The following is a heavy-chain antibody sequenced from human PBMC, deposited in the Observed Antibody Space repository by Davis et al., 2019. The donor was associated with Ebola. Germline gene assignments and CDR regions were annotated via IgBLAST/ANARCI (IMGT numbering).Heavy chain of an antibody. Sequence: LRLSCTVSGGSISSGGYYWSWIRQHPGKGLEWIGYIYYSKSTYYNPSLKSRVTISVDTSKNQFFLKLSSVTAADTAVYYCATGKMITMDYWGQGTLVTVSP. J-gene: IGHJ4*02. CDR3: ATGKMITMDY. D-gene: IGHD1-20*01. CDR2: IYYSKST. V-gene: IGHV4-31*03. CDR1: GGSISSGGYY.